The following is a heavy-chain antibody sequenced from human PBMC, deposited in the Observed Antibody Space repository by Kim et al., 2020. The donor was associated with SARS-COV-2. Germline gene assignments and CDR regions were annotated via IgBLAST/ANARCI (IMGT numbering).Heavy chain of an antibody. CDR1: GGSFSGYY. V-gene: IGHV4-34*01. CDR2: INHSGST. CDR3: ARGSNIVVVPAATYYYYYG. D-gene: IGHD2-2*01. Sequence: SETLSLTCAVYGGSFSGYYWSWIRQPPGKGLEWIGEINHSGSTNYNPSLKSRVTISVDTSKNQFSLKLSSVTAADTAVYYCARGSNIVVVPAATYYYYYG. J-gene: IGHJ6*01.